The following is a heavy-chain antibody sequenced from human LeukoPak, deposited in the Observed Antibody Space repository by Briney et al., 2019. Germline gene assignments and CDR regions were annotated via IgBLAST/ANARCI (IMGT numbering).Heavy chain of an antibody. V-gene: IGHV4-39*01. CDR3: ARAPERPEKFDY. CDR2: VYYTGGA. CDR1: GGSISNRSSY. Sequence: SETLSLTCSVSGGSISNRSSYWGWIRQPPGKGLEWIGGVYYTGGAYYNPYLKSRVTISVDPSKNQFSLRLNSVPAADTAVYYCARAPERPEKFDYWGRGTLVTVSS. J-gene: IGHJ4*02. D-gene: IGHD1-1*01.